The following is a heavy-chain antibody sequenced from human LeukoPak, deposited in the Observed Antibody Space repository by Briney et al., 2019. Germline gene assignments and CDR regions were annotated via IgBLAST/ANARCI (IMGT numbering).Heavy chain of an antibody. Sequence: QPGGSLILSCAASGFTFSSHCMQWVRQAPGKGLVWVSRVNSGGSDRTYAGFVKGRFTISRDNAKNTLYLQMNSLRDEDTAVYYCVRGSFGPDIWGQGTMVTVSS. D-gene: IGHD3/OR15-3a*01. CDR2: VNSGGSDR. J-gene: IGHJ3*02. V-gene: IGHV3-74*01. CDR3: VRGSFGPDI. CDR1: GFTFSSHC.